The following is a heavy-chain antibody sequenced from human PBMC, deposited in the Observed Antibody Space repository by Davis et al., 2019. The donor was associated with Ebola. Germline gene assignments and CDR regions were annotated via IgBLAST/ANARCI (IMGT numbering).Heavy chain of an antibody. CDR2: MNPNSGNT. V-gene: IGHV1-8*02. CDR3: ATDRATYYDFWSARKRAFDI. Sequence: ASVKVSCKASGYTFTSYDINWVRQATGQGLEWMGWMNPNSGNTGYAQKFQGRVTMTEDTSTDTAYMELSSLRSEDTAVYYCATDRATYYDFWSARKRAFDIWGQGTMVTVSS. D-gene: IGHD3-3*01. CDR1: GYTFTSYD. J-gene: IGHJ3*02.